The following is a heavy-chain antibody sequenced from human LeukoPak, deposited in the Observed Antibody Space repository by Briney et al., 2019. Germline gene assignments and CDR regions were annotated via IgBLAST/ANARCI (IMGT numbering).Heavy chain of an antibody. CDR2: ISYDGSNK. CDR3: ARAASCGGDCSSSYLQH. CDR1: GFTFSSYA. Sequence: GGSLRLSCAASGFTFSSYAMHWVRQAPGKGLEWVAVISYDGSNKYHADSVKGRFTISRDNAKNTLYLQMNSLRAEDMAVYYCARAASCGGDCSSSYLQHWGQGTLVTVSS. J-gene: IGHJ1*01. V-gene: IGHV3-30*04. D-gene: IGHD2-21*02.